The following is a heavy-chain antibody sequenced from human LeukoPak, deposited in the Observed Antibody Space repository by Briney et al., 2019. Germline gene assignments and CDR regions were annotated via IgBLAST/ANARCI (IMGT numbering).Heavy chain of an antibody. CDR2: IYTSGST. J-gene: IGHJ6*03. Sequence: PSQTLSLTCTVSGGSISSGSYDWSWIRQPAGKGLDWIGRIYTSGSTNYNPSLKSRVTISVDTSKNQFSLKLSSVTAADTAVYYCASFSYDDADSSSVYYYYYYMDVWGKGTAVTVSS. CDR3: ASFSYDDADSSSVYYYYYYMDV. D-gene: IGHD6-6*01. V-gene: IGHV4-61*02. CDR1: GGSISSGSYD.